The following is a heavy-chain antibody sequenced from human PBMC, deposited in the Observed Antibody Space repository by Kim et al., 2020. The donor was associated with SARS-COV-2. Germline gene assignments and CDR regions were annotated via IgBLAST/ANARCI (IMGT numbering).Heavy chain of an antibody. V-gene: IGHV3-66*01. J-gene: IGHJ5*02. CDR3: ARAQYYYDSSGYSDNWFDP. CDR1: GFTVSSNY. CDR2: IYSGGST. D-gene: IGHD3-22*01. Sequence: GGSLILSCAASGFTVSSNYMSWVRQAPGKGLEWVSVIYSGGSTYYADSVKGRFTISRDNSKNTLYLQMNSLRAEDTAVYYCARAQYYYDSSGYSDNWFDPWGQGTLVTVSS.